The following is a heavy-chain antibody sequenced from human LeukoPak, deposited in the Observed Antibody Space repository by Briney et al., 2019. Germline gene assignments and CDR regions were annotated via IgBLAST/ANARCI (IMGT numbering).Heavy chain of an antibody. CDR3: AREGYDSL. J-gene: IGHJ4*02. CDR2: IYTSGST. V-gene: IGHV4-61*09. D-gene: IGHD3-3*01. Sequence: SQTLSLTCTVSAGSISSGNYYWSWIRQPAGKGLEWIGHIYTSGSTNYNPSLKSRVTISVDTSKNQFSLKLSSVTAADTAVYYCAREGYDSLWGQGTLVTVSS. CDR1: AGSISSGNYY.